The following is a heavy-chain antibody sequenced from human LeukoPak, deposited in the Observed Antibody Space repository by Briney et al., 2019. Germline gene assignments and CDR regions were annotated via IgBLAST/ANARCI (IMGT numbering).Heavy chain of an antibody. CDR2: ISSSSSYI. Sequence: GGSLRLSCAASGFTFSSYSMNWVRQAPGKGLEWVSCISSSSSYIYYADSVKGRFTISRDNAKNSLYLQMNSLRAEDTAVYYCARTSYDSRYYYYYMDVWGKGTTVTVSS. CDR1: GFTFSSYS. CDR3: ARTSYDSRYYYYYMDV. J-gene: IGHJ6*03. V-gene: IGHV3-21*01. D-gene: IGHD3-3*01.